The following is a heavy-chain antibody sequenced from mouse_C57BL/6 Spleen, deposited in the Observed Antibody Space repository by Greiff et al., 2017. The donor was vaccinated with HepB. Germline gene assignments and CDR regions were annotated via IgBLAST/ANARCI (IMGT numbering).Heavy chain of an antibody. D-gene: IGHD1-1*01. J-gene: IGHJ4*01. V-gene: IGHV1-82*01. CDR1: GYAFSSSW. Sequence: VQLVESGPELVKPGASVKISCKASGYAFSSSWMNWVKQRPGKGLEWIGRIYPGDGDTNYNGTFKGKATLTADKSSSTAYMQLSSLTSEDSAVYYCARSGYYYGSSYDAMDYWGQGTSVTVSS. CDR3: ARSGYYYGSSYDAMDY. CDR2: IYPGDGDT.